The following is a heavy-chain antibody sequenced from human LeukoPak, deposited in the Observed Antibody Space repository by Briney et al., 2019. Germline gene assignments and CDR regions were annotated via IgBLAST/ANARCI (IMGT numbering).Heavy chain of an antibody. J-gene: IGHJ4*02. CDR3: ARQGYSDFSSRPFDY. CDR1: GYSISSGGY. Sequence: SETLSLTCTVSGYSISSGGYWGWIRQPPGKGLEWIGNLNHIGSTYYNSSLKSRVTISVDTSKNQFSLRLNSVNAADTAVFYCARQGYSDFSSRPFDYWGQGTLVTVSS. D-gene: IGHD1-26*01. CDR2: LNHIGST. V-gene: IGHV4-38-2*02.